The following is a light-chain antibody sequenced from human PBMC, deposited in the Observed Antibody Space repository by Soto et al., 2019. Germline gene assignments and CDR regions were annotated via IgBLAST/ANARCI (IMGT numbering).Light chain of an antibody. Sequence: EIVLTQSPATLSLSPEERATLSCRASPSVTNYLAWYQQKPGQAPRLLIYGASSRATGIPDRFSGSGSGTDFTLTISRLEPEDFAVYYCQHYVTSPLTFGGGTKVDIK. V-gene: IGKV3-20*01. CDR1: PSVTNY. J-gene: IGKJ4*01. CDR2: GAS. CDR3: QHYVTSPLT.